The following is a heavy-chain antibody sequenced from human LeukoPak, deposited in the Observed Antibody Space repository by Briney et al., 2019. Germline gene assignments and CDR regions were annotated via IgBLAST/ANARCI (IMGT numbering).Heavy chain of an antibody. CDR1: GGSFSGYY. V-gene: IGHV4-34*01. D-gene: IGHD3-10*01. CDR3: ARVGGFTILRGAGNNWFDP. J-gene: IGHJ5*02. Sequence: SETLSLTCAVYGGSFSGYYWSWIRQPPGKGLEWIGEINHSGSTNYNPSLKSRVTISVDTSKNQFSLKLSSVTAADTAVYYCARVGGFTILRGAGNNWFDPWGQGTLVTVSS. CDR2: INHSGST.